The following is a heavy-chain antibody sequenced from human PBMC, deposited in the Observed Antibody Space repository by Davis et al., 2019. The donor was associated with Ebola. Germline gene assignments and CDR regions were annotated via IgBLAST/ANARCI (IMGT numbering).Heavy chain of an antibody. Sequence: SETLSLTCAVYGGSFSGYYWSWIRQPPGKGLEWIGSIYYSGSTYYNPSLKSRVTISVDTSKNQFSLKLSSVTAADTAVYYCARHPTYCSSTSCYRGVYSRWGQGTLVTVSS. D-gene: IGHD2-2*02. J-gene: IGHJ4*02. V-gene: IGHV4-34*01. CDR2: IYYSGST. CDR3: ARHPTYCSSTSCYRGVYSR. CDR1: GGSFSGYY.